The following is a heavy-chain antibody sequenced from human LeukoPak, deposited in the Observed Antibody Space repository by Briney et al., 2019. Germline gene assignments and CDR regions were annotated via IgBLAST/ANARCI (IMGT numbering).Heavy chain of an antibody. CDR3: ARASYTADRFYYYYYGMDV. D-gene: IGHD5-18*01. CDR1: GYTFTSYG. V-gene: IGHV1-18*01. J-gene: IGHJ6*02. CDR2: ISAYNGNT. Sequence: GASVKVSCKASGYTFTSYGISWVRQAPGQGLEWMGWISAYNGNTNYAQKLQGRVTMTRDTSTSTVYMELSSLRSEDTAVYYCARASYTADRFYYYYYGMDVWGQGTTVTVSS.